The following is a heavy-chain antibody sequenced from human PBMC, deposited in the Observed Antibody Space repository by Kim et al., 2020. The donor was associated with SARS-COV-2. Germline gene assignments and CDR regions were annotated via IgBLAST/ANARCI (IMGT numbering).Heavy chain of an antibody. J-gene: IGHJ6*02. CDR3: AKDTRRYFDWLLYGTGAYGTDV. V-gene: IGHV3-43*02. D-gene: IGHD3-9*01. CDR1: GFTFDDYA. Sequence: GGSLRLSCAASGFTFDDYAMHWVRQAPGKGLEWVSLISGDGCSTYYADSVKGRFTISRDNSKNSLYLQMNSLRTKDTALYYCAKDTRRYFDWLLYGTGAYGTDVWGQGTTVTVSS. CDR2: ISGDGCST.